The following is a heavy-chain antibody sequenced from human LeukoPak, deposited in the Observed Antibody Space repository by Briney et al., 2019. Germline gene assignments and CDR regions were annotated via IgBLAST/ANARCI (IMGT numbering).Heavy chain of an antibody. CDR3: ARAGYSYGSLAFDY. Sequence: SEPLSLTCTVSGGSISSSSYYWGWIRQPPGKGLERIGSIYYSGSTYYNPSLKSRVTISVDTSKNQFSLKLSSVTAADTAVYYCARAGYSYGSLAFDYWGQGTLVTVSS. J-gene: IGHJ4*02. CDR1: GGSISSSSYY. V-gene: IGHV4-39*07. D-gene: IGHD5-18*01. CDR2: IYYSGST.